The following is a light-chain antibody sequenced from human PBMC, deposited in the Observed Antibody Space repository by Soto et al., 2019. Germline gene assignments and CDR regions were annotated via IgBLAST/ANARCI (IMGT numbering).Light chain of an antibody. CDR1: HSVSSY. V-gene: IGKV3-11*01. Sequence: ETVLTQSPATLSLSPGEGATLSCRASHSVSSYLAWYQQKPGQTPRLLIYDASTRATGIPARFSGSGSGTDFTLTISRLEPEDSAVYFCQQYTGPPTTFGQGTRLEIK. J-gene: IGKJ5*01. CDR3: QQYTGPPTT. CDR2: DAS.